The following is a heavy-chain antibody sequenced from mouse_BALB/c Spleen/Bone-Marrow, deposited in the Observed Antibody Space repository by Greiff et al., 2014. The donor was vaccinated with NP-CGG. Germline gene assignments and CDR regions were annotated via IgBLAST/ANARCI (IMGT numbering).Heavy chain of an antibody. Sequence: QVQLQQPGPGLVAPSQSLSTTCTVSGFSLTSYGVHWVRQPPGKGLEWLGVIWAGGSTNYNSALMSRLSISKDNSKSQVFLKMNSLQTDDTAMYYCARVYLWYFDVWGAGTTVTVSS. V-gene: IGHV2-9*02. CDR3: ARVYLWYFDV. CDR1: GFSLTSYG. J-gene: IGHJ1*01. D-gene: IGHD2-3*01. CDR2: IWAGGST.